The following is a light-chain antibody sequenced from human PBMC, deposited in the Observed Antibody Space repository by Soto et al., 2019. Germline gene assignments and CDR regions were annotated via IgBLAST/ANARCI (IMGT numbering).Light chain of an antibody. V-gene: IGKV3-15*01. Sequence: EIVMTQSQATLSVYPGERATLSCRASQSVSSTLAWYQQKPGQAPRLLIYGASTRVTVIPARFSGGGSVTEITLTISGMQSEDFAVYYCQQYNNWPGTFRQVTKVECK. CDR3: QQYNNWPGT. CDR1: QSVSST. CDR2: GAS. J-gene: IGKJ1*01.